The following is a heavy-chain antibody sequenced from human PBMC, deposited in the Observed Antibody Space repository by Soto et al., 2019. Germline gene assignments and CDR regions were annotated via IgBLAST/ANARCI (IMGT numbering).Heavy chain of an antibody. CDR2: INADKGDT. V-gene: IGHV1-3*01. J-gene: IGHJ5*02. CDR3: ARGPLSGVATIWDYANWFDP. CDR1: GYSFTDFA. D-gene: IGHD5-12*01. Sequence: GASVKVSCKASGYSFTDFAIHWVRLASGQRLEWMGWINADKGDTKYSPKFQGRVTITRDTSATTVYMELRSLRSEDTAVYYCARGPLSGVATIWDYANWFDPWGQGSLVTVS.